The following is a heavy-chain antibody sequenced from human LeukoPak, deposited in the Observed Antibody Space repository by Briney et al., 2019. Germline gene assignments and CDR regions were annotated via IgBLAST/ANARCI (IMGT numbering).Heavy chain of an antibody. CDR3: ARRGDGGRSFDY. J-gene: IGHJ4*02. D-gene: IGHD4-23*01. V-gene: IGHV3-23*01. CDR1: GVTLSNYA. Sequence: GGSLRLSCVASGVTLSNYAMSWARQAPGKGLGWVSGISSSGSGGNTYYADSVKGRFTISRDNSKNTLYLQVNSLRAEDTAVYYCARRGDGGRSFDYWGQGTLVTVSS. CDR2: ISSSGSGGNT.